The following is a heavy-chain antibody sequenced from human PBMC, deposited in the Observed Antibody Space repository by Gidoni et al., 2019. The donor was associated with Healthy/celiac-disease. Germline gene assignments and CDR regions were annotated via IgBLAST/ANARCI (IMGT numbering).Heavy chain of an antibody. CDR3: ARDLMTTVTKRAFDI. CDR2: IYYSGST. V-gene: IGHV4-59*01. J-gene: IGHJ3*02. Sequence: QPPGKGLEWIGYIYYSGSTNYNPSLKSRVTISVDTSKNQFSLKLSSVTAADTAVYYCARDLMTTVTKRAFDIWGQGTMVTVSS. D-gene: IGHD4-17*01.